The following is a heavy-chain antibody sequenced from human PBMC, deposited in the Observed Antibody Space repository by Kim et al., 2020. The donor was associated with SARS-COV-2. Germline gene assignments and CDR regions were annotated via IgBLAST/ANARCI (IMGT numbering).Heavy chain of an antibody. J-gene: IGHJ4*02. D-gene: IGHD3-22*01. CDR3: ASSYYYDSSGLDY. Sequence: NPSLKSRVTISVDTSKNQFYLKLSSVTAADTAVYYCASSYYYDSSGLDYWGQGTLVTVSS. V-gene: IGHV4-39*01.